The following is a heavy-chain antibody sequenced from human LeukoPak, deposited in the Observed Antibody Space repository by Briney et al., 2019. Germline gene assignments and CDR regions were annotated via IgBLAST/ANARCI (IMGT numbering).Heavy chain of an antibody. J-gene: IGHJ4*02. CDR2: ISYDGSNK. CDR3: ARVEDGYNSGFDY. Sequence: GGSLRLSCAASGFTFSSYAMHWVRQAPGKGLEWVAVISYDGSNKYYADSVKGRFTISRDNSKNTLYLQMNGLRAEDTAVYYCARVEDGYNSGFDYWGQGTLVTVSS. CDR1: GFTFSSYA. V-gene: IGHV3-30-3*01. D-gene: IGHD5-24*01.